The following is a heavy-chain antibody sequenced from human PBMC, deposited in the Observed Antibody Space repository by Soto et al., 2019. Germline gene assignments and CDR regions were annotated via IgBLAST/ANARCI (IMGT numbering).Heavy chain of an antibody. CDR3: ARALPDYGGTIQPGLNFDY. D-gene: IGHD4-17*01. Sequence: QVQLVQSGAEVKKPGASVNVSCEASGYTFIRYYMHWVRQAPGQGLEWMGIINPSGGSTIYAQKFQGRVTLTRDTSTSTVYMELSSLTSEDTAVYYCARALPDYGGTIQPGLNFDYWGQGTLVTVSS. V-gene: IGHV1-46*01. J-gene: IGHJ4*02. CDR1: GYTFIRYY. CDR2: INPSGGST.